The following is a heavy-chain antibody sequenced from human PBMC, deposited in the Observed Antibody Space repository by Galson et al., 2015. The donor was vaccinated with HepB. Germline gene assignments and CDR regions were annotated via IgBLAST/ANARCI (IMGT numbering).Heavy chain of an antibody. J-gene: IGHJ4*02. Sequence: SLRLSCAASGFTFSGSAMHWVRQASGKGLEWVGRIGSKAHNYATAYVASVKGRFTIFRDDSKSTAYLQMNSLETEDTAVYYCTRLGDLSGYSSKWGQGTLVTVSS. CDR3: TRLGDLSGYSSK. CDR1: GFTFSGSA. V-gene: IGHV3-73*01. D-gene: IGHD6-13*01. CDR2: IGSKAHNYAT.